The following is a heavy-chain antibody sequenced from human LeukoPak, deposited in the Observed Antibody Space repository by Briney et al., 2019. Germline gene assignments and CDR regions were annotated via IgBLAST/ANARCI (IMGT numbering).Heavy chain of an antibody. CDR3: ARRKLWAFDY. CDR1: GDSISSSSYY. J-gene: IGHJ4*02. CDR2: IYYSGST. V-gene: IGHV4-39*01. Sequence: PSETLSLTCTVSGDSISSSSYYWGWIRQPPGKGLEWIGSIYYSGSTYYNPSLKSRLTISVDTSKNQSSLKLSSVTAADTAVYYCARRKLWAFDYWGQGTLVTVSS. D-gene: IGHD5-18*01.